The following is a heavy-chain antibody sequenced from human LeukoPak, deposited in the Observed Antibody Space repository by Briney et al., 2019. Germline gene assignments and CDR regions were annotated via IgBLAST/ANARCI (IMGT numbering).Heavy chain of an antibody. J-gene: IGHJ4*02. CDR3: AREFRGGVVGALYYFDY. CDR1: GYTFTSYG. D-gene: IGHD1-26*01. Sequence: ASVKVSCKASGYTFTSYGISWVRQAPGQGLEWMGWISAYNGNTNYAQKLQGRVTMTADTSTSTAYMELRSLRSDDTAVYYCAREFRGGVVGALYYFDYWGQGTLVTVSS. V-gene: IGHV1-18*01. CDR2: ISAYNGNT.